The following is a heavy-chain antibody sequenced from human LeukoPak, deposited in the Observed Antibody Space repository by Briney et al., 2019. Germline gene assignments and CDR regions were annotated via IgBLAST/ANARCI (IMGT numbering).Heavy chain of an antibody. J-gene: IGHJ1*01. V-gene: IGHV4-4*07. CDR3: ARGAPSIAVAGDVEYFQH. CDR2: IYTSGST. D-gene: IGHD6-19*01. CDR1: GGSISSYY. Sequence: PSETLSLTCTVSGGSISSYYWSWIRQPAGKGLEWIGRIYTSGSTNYDPSLKSRVTMSVDTPKNQFSLKLSSVTAADTAVYYCARGAPSIAVAGDVEYFQHWGQGTLVTVSS.